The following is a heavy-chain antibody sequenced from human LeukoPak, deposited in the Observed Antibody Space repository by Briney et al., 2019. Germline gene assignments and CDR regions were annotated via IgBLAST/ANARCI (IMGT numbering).Heavy chain of an antibody. Sequence: GGSLRFSCAASGFTFSSYSMTWVRQAPGKGLEWVANIKEDGSEKYYVDSVTGRFTISRDNAKNLLYLQMNSLRAEDTAVYFCAREYGYYFDSWGQGTLVTVSS. V-gene: IGHV3-7*01. CDR3: AREYGYYFDS. CDR2: IKEDGSEK. D-gene: IGHD3-22*01. CDR1: GFTFSSYS. J-gene: IGHJ4*02.